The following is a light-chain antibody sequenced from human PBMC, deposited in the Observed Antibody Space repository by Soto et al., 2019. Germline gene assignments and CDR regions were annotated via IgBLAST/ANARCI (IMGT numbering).Light chain of an antibody. CDR1: NSNLGAGYD. CDR2: GNR. V-gene: IGLV1-40*01. J-gene: IGLJ3*02. Sequence: QSVLTQPPSVSGVPGQRVTISCTGNNSNLGAGYDVHWYQQLPGAAPKLVVFGNRNRPSGVPERFSGSKSGTSASLAITGLQAEDEADYYCQAYDYSLTAVVFGGGTKLTVL. CDR3: QAYDYSLTAVV.